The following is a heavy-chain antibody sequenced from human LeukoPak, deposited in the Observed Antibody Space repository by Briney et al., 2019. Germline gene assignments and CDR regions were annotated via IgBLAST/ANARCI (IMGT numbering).Heavy chain of an antibody. CDR2: TNAGNGNT. CDR1: GYTFTSYA. J-gene: IGHJ4*02. V-gene: IGHV1-3*01. D-gene: IGHD5-18*01. CDR3: ARVRYSYGFAADY. Sequence: ASVKVSCKASGYTFTSYAMHWVRQAPGQRLEWMGWTNAGNGNTKYSQKFQGRVTITRDTSASTAYMELSSLRSEDTAVYYCARVRYSYGFAADYWGQGTLVTVSS.